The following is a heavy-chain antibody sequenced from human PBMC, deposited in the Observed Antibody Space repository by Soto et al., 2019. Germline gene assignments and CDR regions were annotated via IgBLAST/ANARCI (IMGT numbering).Heavy chain of an antibody. Sequence: ASVKVSCKASGYTFTGYYMHWVRQAPGQGLEWMGWINPNSGGTNYAQKFQGWVTMTRDTSISTAYMELSRLRSDDTAVYYCARQYYDSSGYPAKSYYYYHGMDVWGQGTTVTVSS. V-gene: IGHV1-2*04. CDR1: GYTFTGYY. D-gene: IGHD3-22*01. CDR3: ARQYYDSSGYPAKSYYYYHGMDV. CDR2: INPNSGGT. J-gene: IGHJ6*02.